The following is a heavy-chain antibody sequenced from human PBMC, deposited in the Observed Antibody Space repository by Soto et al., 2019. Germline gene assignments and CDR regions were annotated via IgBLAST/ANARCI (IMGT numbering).Heavy chain of an antibody. V-gene: IGHV4-4*02. CDR3: ARDVWFGAFDC. CDR2: FHHTGPT. J-gene: IGHJ4*02. D-gene: IGHD3-10*01. Sequence: VQLQESGPGLVKPSGTLSLTCTVSGASISSNEWWSWVRQPPGKGLEWIGQFHHTGPTHYNPSLESRVIISVDKPKNQFSLKMDYVTAADTAVHYCARDVWFGAFDCWGQGTLVIVSS. CDR1: GASISSNEW.